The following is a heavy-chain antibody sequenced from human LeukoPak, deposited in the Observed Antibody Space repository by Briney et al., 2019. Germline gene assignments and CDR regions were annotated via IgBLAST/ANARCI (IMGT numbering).Heavy chain of an antibody. CDR1: GFTFSDYW. CDR3: AGLYDSDY. V-gene: IGHV3-23*01. CDR2: ISGSGGST. Sequence: PGGSLRLSCAASGFTFSDYWIHWVRQAPGKGLVWVSAISGSGGSTYYADSVKGRFTISRDNSKNTLYLQMNSLRAEDTAVYYCAGLYDSDYWGQGTLVTVSS. J-gene: IGHJ4*02. D-gene: IGHD3-22*01.